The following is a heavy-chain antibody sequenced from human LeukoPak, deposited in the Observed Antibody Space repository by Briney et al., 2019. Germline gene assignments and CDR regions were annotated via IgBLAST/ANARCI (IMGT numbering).Heavy chain of an antibody. D-gene: IGHD3-10*01. V-gene: IGHV3-23*01. CDR3: AKALVTMVRGPRGLAFDI. CDR2: ISGSGGST. J-gene: IGHJ3*02. CDR1: GFTFSSYA. Sequence: GGSLRLSCAASGFTFSSYAMSWVRQAPGKGLEWVSAISGSGGSTYYADSVKGRFTISRDNSKNTLYLQMNSLRAEDTAVYYCAKALVTMVRGPRGLAFDIWGQGTMVTVSS.